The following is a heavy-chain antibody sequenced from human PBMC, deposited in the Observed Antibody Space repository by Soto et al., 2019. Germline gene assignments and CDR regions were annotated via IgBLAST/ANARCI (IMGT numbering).Heavy chain of an antibody. CDR3: ARGPNTAVAGRFDY. J-gene: IGHJ4*02. V-gene: IGHV3-48*02. CDR1: GFTFSSYS. D-gene: IGHD6-19*01. Sequence: GGSLRLSCAASGFTFSSYSMNWVRQAPGKGLECVSYITVGSTIYYADSVKGRFTVSRDNAENSLYLQMNSLRDEDTAVYYCARGPNTAVAGRFDYWGQGTLVTVSS. CDR2: ITVGSTI.